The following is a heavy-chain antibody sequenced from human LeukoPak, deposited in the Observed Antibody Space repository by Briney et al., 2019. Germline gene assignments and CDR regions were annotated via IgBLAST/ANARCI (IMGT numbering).Heavy chain of an antibody. CDR3: ARMYSSSWSGTQYYFDY. D-gene: IGHD6-13*01. CDR1: GGSISSSDW. J-gene: IGHJ4*02. CDR2: IYHSGST. Sequence: SETLSLTCAVSGGSISSSDWWSWVRQPPGKGLEWIGEIYHSGSTNYNPSLKSRVTISVDKSKNQFSLKLSSVTAADTAVYYCARMYSSSWSGTQYYFDYWGQGTLVTVSS. V-gene: IGHV4-4*02.